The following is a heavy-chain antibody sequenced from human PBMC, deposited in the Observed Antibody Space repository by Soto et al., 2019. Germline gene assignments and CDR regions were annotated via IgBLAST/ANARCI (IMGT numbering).Heavy chain of an antibody. CDR2: VYHTGST. D-gene: IGHD6-19*01. CDR3: ARRLFGSGWTLDA. CDR1: GASITTYY. J-gene: IGHJ5*02. V-gene: IGHV4-59*13. Sequence: PXETLSLPFDVSGASITTYYWSWIRQAPGKGLEWIGNVYHTGSTDYNSSLRSRVTISVDTSKNQFSLNMNSVTAADTAVYYCARRLFGSGWTLDAWGQGALVTVSS.